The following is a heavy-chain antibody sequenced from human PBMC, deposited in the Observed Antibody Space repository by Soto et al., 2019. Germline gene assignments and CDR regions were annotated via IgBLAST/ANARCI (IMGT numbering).Heavy chain of an antibody. Sequence: GGSLRLSCAASGFTFSSYAMHWVRQAPGKGLEWVAVISYDGSNKYYADSVKGRFTISRDNSKNTRYLQMNSLRAEDTAVYYCARDITMVRGVIVGPIGYFDYWGQGTLVTVSS. CDR1: GFTFSSYA. CDR2: ISYDGSNK. CDR3: ARDITMVRGVIVGPIGYFDY. D-gene: IGHD3-10*01. V-gene: IGHV3-30-3*01. J-gene: IGHJ4*02.